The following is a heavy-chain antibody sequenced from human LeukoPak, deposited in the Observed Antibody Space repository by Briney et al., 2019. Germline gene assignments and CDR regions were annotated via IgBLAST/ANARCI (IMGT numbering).Heavy chain of an antibody. CDR3: ATGPSYCSSDSCQSVVFDY. Sequence: SVKVACKASGYTFTGDYMHWVRQAPGQGLEWMGWIKPNSGGTNYAQRFQGRVTTTRDTYISTAYIELNRLRSDDRAVYYCATGPSYCSSDSCQSVVFDYWGQGTLVTVSS. D-gene: IGHD2-2*01. V-gene: IGHV1-2*02. J-gene: IGHJ4*02. CDR2: IKPNSGGT. CDR1: GYTFTGDY.